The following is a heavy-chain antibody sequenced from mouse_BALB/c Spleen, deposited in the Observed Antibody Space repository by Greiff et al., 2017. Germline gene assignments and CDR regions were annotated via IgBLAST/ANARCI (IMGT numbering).Heavy chain of an antibody. D-gene: IGHD1-1*01. Sequence: QVQLQQPGAELVMPGASVKMSCKASGYTFTDYWMHWVKQRPGQGLEWIGAIDTSDSYTSYNQKFKGKATLTVDESSSTAYMQLSSLTSEDSAVYYCARWYYGSSYFDYWGQGTTLTVSS. J-gene: IGHJ2*01. CDR3: ARWYYGSSYFDY. V-gene: IGHV1-69*01. CDR2: IDTSDSYT. CDR1: GYTFTDYW.